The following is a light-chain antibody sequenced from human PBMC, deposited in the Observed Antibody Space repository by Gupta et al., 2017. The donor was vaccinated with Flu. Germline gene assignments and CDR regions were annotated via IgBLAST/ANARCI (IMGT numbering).Light chain of an antibody. CDR2: MAS. V-gene: IGKV1-5*03. J-gene: IGKJ1*01. CDR3: QQYKSYPWT. Sequence: DIQMMQSPPTLSASVGDRVTITCRASQTIDTWLAWYQHKPGKAPRLLIYMASSLESGVPSRFSGSGSGTDFTLTISSLQPDDFATYYCQQYKSYPWTFGQGTKVEIK. CDR1: QTIDTW.